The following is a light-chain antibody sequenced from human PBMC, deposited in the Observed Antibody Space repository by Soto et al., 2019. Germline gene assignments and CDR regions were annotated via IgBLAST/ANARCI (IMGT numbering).Light chain of an antibody. CDR1: SSDVGASNY. CDR2: DVT. Sequence: QSALTQPASVSGSPGQSISISCIGTSSDVGASNYVSWYQHHPGKAPQLIIYDVTSRPSGVSNRFSASKSGNTASLTISWLQAEDEADYYCSSYTTRNTEVFGTGTKVTVL. V-gene: IGLV2-14*03. J-gene: IGLJ1*01. CDR3: SSYTTRNTEV.